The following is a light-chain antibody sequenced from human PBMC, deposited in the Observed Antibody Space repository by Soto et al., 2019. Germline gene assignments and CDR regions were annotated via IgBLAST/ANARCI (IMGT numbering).Light chain of an antibody. CDR2: DVT. Sequence: QSALTQPASVSGSPGQSITISCTGTSSGVGGYNYVSWYQQHPVKAPKLMIYDVTNRPSGVSDRFSGSKSGNTDSLTISGLQAEDVSDYYCSSYTSSSTLYVFGTGTKVTVL. CDR1: SSGVGGYNY. V-gene: IGLV2-14*01. CDR3: SSYTSSSTLYV. J-gene: IGLJ1*01.